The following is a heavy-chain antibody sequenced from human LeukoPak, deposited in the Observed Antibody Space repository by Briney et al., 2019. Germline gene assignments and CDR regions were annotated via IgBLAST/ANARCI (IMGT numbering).Heavy chain of an antibody. CDR2: INDVGSHI. D-gene: IGHD3-10*01. CDR1: GFTFSNSA. Sequence: GGSLRLSCAASGFTFSNSAMNWVRQAPGKGLEWVSSINDVGSHIYYADSVRGRFTISRDNSKNTLYLQMNSLRAEDTAVYYCARDGLLWFGELPQSWFDPWGQGTLVTVSS. V-gene: IGHV3-21*01. CDR3: ARDGLLWFGELPQSWFDP. J-gene: IGHJ5*02.